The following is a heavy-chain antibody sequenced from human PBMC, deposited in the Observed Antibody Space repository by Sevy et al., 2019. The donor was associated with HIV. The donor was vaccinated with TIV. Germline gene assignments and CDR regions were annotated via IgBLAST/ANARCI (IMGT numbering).Heavy chain of an antibody. CDR1: GFTFSSYW. CDR3: ARDLVATIRADYYYYYGMDV. CDR2: IKQDGSEK. V-gene: IGHV3-7*03. Sequence: GGSLRLSCAASGFTFSSYWMSWVRQAPGKGLEWVANIKQDGSEKYYVDSVKGRFTISRDNAKNSLYLQMNSLRAEDTAVYYCARDLVATIRADYYYYYGMDVWGQGTTVTVSS. J-gene: IGHJ6*02. D-gene: IGHD5-12*01.